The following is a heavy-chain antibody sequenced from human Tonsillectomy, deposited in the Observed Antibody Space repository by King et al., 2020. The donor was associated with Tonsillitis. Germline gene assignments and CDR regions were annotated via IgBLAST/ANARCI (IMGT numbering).Heavy chain of an antibody. CDR2: IGSSGRAI. CDR3: ARDSGYTIFDY. D-gene: IGHD5-12*01. CDR1: GFTFSSYE. V-gene: IGHV3-48*03. Sequence: VQLVQSGGGLVQPGGSLRLSCAASGFTFSSYEMNWVRQAPGKGLECVSYIGSSGRAIYYADSVKGRFTISRDNAKNSLYLQMNSLRAEDTAVYYCARDSGYTIFDYWGQGTLVTVSS. J-gene: IGHJ4*02.